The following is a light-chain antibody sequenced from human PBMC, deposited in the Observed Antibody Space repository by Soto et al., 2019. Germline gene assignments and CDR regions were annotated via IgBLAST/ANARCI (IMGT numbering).Light chain of an antibody. CDR2: GAS. J-gene: IGKJ1*01. CDR3: QQYGSSWT. V-gene: IGKV3-20*01. CDR1: QSVSSSY. Sequence: ESVLTQSPGTLSLSPGERATLACRASQSVSSSYLAWYQQKPGQAPRLLIYGASSRATGIPDRFSGSGSGTDFTRTISRLEPEDFAVYYCQQYGSSWTFGQGTKVEIK.